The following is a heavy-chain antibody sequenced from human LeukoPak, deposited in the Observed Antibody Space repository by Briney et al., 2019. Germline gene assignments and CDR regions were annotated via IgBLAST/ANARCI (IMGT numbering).Heavy chain of an antibody. CDR1: GFTFSDYS. Sequence: GGSLRLSCAGSGFTFSDYSMNWVRQAPGKGLEWVSFISSSGTYIYYADSVRGRFTISRDNAKNSLYLQMNSLRAEDTAVYYCARGGGSGRYGLPFDHWGQGTLVTVSS. D-gene: IGHD6-13*01. V-gene: IGHV3-21*06. J-gene: IGHJ4*02. CDR2: ISSSGTYI. CDR3: ARGGGSGRYGLPFDH.